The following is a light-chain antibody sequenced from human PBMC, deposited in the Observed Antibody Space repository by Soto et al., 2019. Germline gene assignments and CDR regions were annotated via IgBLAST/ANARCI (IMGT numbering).Light chain of an antibody. Sequence: DIQMTQSPSSLSASVGDRVTITCRASQSISNYLNWYQQIPGKAPNLLIYAASILQSGVPSRFSGSGSGTDFTLTISSVQPEDFATYFCQQSYSTPWTFGQGTKVDSK. CDR2: AAS. V-gene: IGKV1-39*01. CDR1: QSISNY. CDR3: QQSYSTPWT. J-gene: IGKJ1*01.